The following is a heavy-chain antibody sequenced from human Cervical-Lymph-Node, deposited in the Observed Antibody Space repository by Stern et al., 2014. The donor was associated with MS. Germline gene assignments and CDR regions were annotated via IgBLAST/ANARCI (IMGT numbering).Heavy chain of an antibody. CDR3: ARPSNSGLFLHH. CDR2: IYPGDSDP. D-gene: IGHD6-19*01. Sequence: QLVKSGAEVKKPGESLKISCKSSGYSFNTYWIAWVRQMPGRGLEWMGLIYPGDSDPRYSPSFQGHVTISADTANSTAYRQWSSLKASDTAIYYCARPSNSGLFLHHWGQGTLVTVAS. J-gene: IGHJ1*01. V-gene: IGHV5-51*01. CDR1: GYSFNTYW.